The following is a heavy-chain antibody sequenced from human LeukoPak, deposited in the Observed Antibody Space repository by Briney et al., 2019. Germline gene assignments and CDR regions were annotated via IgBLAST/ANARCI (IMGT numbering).Heavy chain of an antibody. D-gene: IGHD1-14*01. V-gene: IGHV4-39*07. CDR1: GGSISSSSYY. Sequence: PSETLSLTCTVSGGSISSSSYYWGWIRQPPEKGLEWIRSIYYSGSTYYNPSLKSRVTISVDTSKNQFSLKLSSVTAADTAVYYCATAAHLAGTRVPRRRTTHVDYWGQGTLVTVSS. CDR3: ATAAHLAGTRVPRRRTTHVDY. CDR2: IYYSGST. J-gene: IGHJ4*02.